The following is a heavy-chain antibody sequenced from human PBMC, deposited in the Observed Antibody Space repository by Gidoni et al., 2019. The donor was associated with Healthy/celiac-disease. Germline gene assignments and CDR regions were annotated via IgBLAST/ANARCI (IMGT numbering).Heavy chain of an antibody. Sequence: EVQLLEAGGGVVKPGGSMRPSCAACGGTFRRDAMSWVRQAPGKGLEWVSAISGSGGSTYSADSVKGRFTISRDNSKNTLYLQMNSLRAEDTAVYYCAKARLPSYYDSSGYFDYWGQGTLVTVSS. D-gene: IGHD3-22*01. V-gene: IGHV3-23*01. CDR1: GGTFRRDA. CDR3: AKARLPSYYDSSGYFDY. CDR2: ISGSGGST. J-gene: IGHJ4*02.